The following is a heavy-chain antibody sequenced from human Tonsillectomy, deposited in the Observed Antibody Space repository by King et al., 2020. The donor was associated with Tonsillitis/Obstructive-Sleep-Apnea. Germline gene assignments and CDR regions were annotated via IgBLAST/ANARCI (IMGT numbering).Heavy chain of an antibody. Sequence: VQLVESGGGAVQSGRSLRLSCAASGFTFSSHAIHWVRQAPGKGLEWVAVMSGDGANKYYADSVKGRFTIARDNSKNILYLQMNSLRTADTALYYGAMVALREDSGRWGDYWGQGTRVTFSS. CDR1: GFTFSSHA. CDR2: MSGDGANK. V-gene: IGHV3-30*04. CDR3: AMVALREDSGRWGDY. J-gene: IGHJ4*02. D-gene: IGHD3-16*01.